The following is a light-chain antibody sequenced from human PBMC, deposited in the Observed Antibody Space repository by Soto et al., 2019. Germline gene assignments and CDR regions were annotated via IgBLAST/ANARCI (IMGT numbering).Light chain of an antibody. Sequence: EIVLTQSPATLSLSPGERATLSCRASQSVSRYLAWYQQKPGQDPRLLIYDASNRATGIPARFSGSGSGTDFTLTISSLEPEDFAVYYCQQRSDWPSTFGGGTKVQIK. CDR2: DAS. CDR3: QQRSDWPST. CDR1: QSVSRY. V-gene: IGKV3-11*01. J-gene: IGKJ4*01.